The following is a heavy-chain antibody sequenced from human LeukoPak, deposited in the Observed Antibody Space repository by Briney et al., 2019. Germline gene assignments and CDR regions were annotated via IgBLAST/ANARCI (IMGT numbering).Heavy chain of an antibody. CDR2: IYYSGST. CDR3: ARLAHNYYMDV. Sequence: SETLSLTCTVSGGSISSSSYYGGWIRQPPGKGLEWIGSIYYSGSTYYNPSLKSRVTISVDTSKNQFSLKLSSVTAADTAVYYCARLAHNYYMDVWGKGTTVTVSS. V-gene: IGHV4-39*01. CDR1: GGSISSSSYY. D-gene: IGHD5-24*01. J-gene: IGHJ6*03.